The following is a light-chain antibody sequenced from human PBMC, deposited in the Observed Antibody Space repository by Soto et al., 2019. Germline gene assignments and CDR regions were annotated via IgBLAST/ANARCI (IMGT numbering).Light chain of an antibody. V-gene: IGKV3-20*01. J-gene: IGKJ1*01. CDR3: QQYNFWPT. CDR2: GAS. CDR1: QSVSSSY. Sequence: EIVLTQSPGTLSLSPGERATLSCRASQSVSSSYLAWYQQKPGQAPRLLIYGASSRATGIPDRFSGSGSGTDFTLTISRLEPEDFAVYYCQQYNFWPTFGQGTKVDIK.